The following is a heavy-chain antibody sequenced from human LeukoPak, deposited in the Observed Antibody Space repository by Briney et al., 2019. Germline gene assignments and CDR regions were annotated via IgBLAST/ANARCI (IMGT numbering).Heavy chain of an antibody. CDR3: AREEAYDSSGKFVD. V-gene: IGHV4-59*01. Sequence: PPETLSLTCTVSGGSISSYYWSWIRQPPGKGLEWIGYIYYSGSTNYNPSLKSRVTISVDTSKNQFSLKLSSVTAADTAVYYCAREEAYDSSGKFVDWGQGTLVTVSS. CDR2: IYYSGST. J-gene: IGHJ4*02. CDR1: GGSISSYY. D-gene: IGHD3-22*01.